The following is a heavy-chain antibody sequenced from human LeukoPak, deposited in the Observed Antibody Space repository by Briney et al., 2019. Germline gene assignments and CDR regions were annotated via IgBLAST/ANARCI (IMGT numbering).Heavy chain of an antibody. D-gene: IGHD3-9*01. CDR3: AVKSELRYFDWLDPAVYYYYYMDV. V-gene: IGHV3-23*01. CDR1: GFTFSSYA. J-gene: IGHJ6*03. CDR2: ISGSDGDT. Sequence: GGSLRLSCAASGFTFSSYAMHWVRQAPGKGLEWVSTISGSDGDTYYADSVKGRFTISRDNSKNTLYLQMNSLRAEDTAVYYCAVKSELRYFDWLDPAVYYYYYMDVWGKGTTVTVSS.